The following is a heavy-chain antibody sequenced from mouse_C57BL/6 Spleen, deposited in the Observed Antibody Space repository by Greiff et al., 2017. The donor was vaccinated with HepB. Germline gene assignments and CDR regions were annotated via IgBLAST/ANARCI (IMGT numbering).Heavy chain of an antibody. V-gene: IGHV14-1*01. CDR1: GFNIKDYY. CDR3: TTSGLYDYDRGLAY. Sequence: VQLQQSGAELVRPGASVKLSCTASGFNIKDYYMHWVKQRPEQGLEWIGRIDPEDGDTEYAPKFQGKATMTADTSSNTAYLQLSSLTSEDTAVYYCTTSGLYDYDRGLAYWGQGTLVTVSA. D-gene: IGHD2-4*01. J-gene: IGHJ3*01. CDR2: IDPEDGDT.